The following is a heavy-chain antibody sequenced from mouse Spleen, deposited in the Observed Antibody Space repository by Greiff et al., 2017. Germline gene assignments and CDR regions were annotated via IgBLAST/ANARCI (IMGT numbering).Heavy chain of an antibody. D-gene: IGHD2-4*01. CDR2: ISNGGGST. CDR3: ARHHSTMITTGGFAY. V-gene: IGHV5-12-2*01. Sequence: EVKLVESGGGLVKPGGSLKLSCAASGFTFSSYAMSWVRQTPEKRLEWVAYISNGGGSTYYPDTVKGRFTISRDNAKNTLYLQMSSLKSEETAMYYCARHHSTMITTGGFAYWGPGTLVTVSA. CDR1: GFTFSSYA. J-gene: IGHJ3*01.